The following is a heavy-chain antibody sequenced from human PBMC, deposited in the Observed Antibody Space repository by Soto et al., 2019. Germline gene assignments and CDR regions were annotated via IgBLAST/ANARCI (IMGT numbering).Heavy chain of an antibody. Sequence: ASVKVSCKASGYTFTGYYMHWVRQAPGQGLEWMGRINPNSGGTNYAQKFQGWVTMTRDTSISTAYMELSRLRSDDTAVYYRARDLYYDILTGSPDSYYYYGMDVWGQGTTVTVSS. J-gene: IGHJ6*02. CDR3: ARDLYYDILTGSPDSYYYYGMDV. V-gene: IGHV1-2*04. D-gene: IGHD3-9*01. CDR2: INPNSGGT. CDR1: GYTFTGYY.